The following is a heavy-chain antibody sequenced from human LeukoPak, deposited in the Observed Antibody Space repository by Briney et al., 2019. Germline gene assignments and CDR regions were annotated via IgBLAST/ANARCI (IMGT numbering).Heavy chain of an antibody. CDR2: FNPTGRP. D-gene: IGHD3-9*01. J-gene: IGHJ4*02. Sequence: ASVKVSCKASGYTFNTHYMHWVRQAPGQGLEWMGMFNPTGRPRYAQKFQGRVSMTRDTSTSTVSMELSSLRSDDTAVYYCARTVYDILSGFDYWGQGTPVTVSS. CDR1: GYTFNTHY. CDR3: ARTVYDILSGFDY. V-gene: IGHV1-46*02.